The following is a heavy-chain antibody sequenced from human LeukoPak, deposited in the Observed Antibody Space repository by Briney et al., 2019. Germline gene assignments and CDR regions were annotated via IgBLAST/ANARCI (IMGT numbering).Heavy chain of an antibody. D-gene: IGHD6-19*01. Sequence: SETLSLTCAVSGGSISSGGYSWSWIRQPPGKGLEWIGYIYHSGSTYYNPSLKSRVTISVDTSKNQFSLKLRSVTAADTAVYYCARGLIKGIAVAGTGWGQGTLVTVSS. CDR3: ARGLIKGIAVAGTG. V-gene: IGHV4-30-2*01. J-gene: IGHJ4*02. CDR1: GGSISSGGYS. CDR2: IYHSGST.